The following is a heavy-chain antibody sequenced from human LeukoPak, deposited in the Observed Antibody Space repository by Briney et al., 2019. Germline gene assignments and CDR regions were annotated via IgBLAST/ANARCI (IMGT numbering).Heavy chain of an antibody. D-gene: IGHD3-22*01. CDR2: ISSSGSTI. CDR3: ARADFDYNSSGYYFPPFDY. J-gene: IGHJ4*02. V-gene: IGHV3-48*03. Sequence: GGSLRLSCAASGFTFSSYEMNWVRQAPGKGLEWVSYISSSGSTIYYADSVKGRFTISRDNAKNSLYLQMNSLRAEDTAVYYCARADFDYNSSGYYFPPFDYWGQGTLVTVSS. CDR1: GFTFSSYE.